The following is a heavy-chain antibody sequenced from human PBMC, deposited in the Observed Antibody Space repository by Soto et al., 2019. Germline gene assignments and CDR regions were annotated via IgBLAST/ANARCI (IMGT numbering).Heavy chain of an antibody. CDR1: GYPISSSNW. J-gene: IGHJ4*02. CDR2: IYYSGTT. V-gene: IGHV4-28*01. CDR3: ARREIQGPIDY. Sequence: QVQLQESGPGLVKPSNTLSLTCAVSGYPISSSNWWGWIRQPPGKGLEWIGYIYYSGTTYYNPSLKSRVTMSVDTSKNQFSLKLTSVTAVDTAVYYCARREIQGPIDYWGQGTLVTVSS. D-gene: IGHD1-26*01.